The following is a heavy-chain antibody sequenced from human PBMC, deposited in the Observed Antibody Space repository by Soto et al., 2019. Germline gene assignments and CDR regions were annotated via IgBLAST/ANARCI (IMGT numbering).Heavy chain of an antibody. CDR2: ISYDGSNK. D-gene: IGHD6-13*01. Sequence: GGSLRLSCAASGFTFSSYGIHWVRQAPGKGLEWVAVISYDGSNKYYADSVKGRFTISRDNSKNTLYLQMNSLRAEDTAVYYCAKDSSSSWYAGPFDYWGQGTLVTVSS. V-gene: IGHV3-30*18. CDR1: GFTFSSYG. J-gene: IGHJ4*02. CDR3: AKDSSSSWYAGPFDY.